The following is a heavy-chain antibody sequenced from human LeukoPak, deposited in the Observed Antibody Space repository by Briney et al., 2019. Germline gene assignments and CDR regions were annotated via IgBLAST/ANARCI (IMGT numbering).Heavy chain of an antibody. CDR3: ARLRYYGMDV. CDR1: GFTFSGYD. V-gene: IGHV3-48*04. CDR2: TSSSSSTI. J-gene: IGHJ6*02. Sequence: GGSLRLPCAASGFTFSGYDMSWVRQAPGKGLEWVSYTSSSSSTIYYADSVKSRFTISRDNAKNSLYLQMNSLRAEDTAVYYCARLRYYGMDVWGQGTTVTVSS.